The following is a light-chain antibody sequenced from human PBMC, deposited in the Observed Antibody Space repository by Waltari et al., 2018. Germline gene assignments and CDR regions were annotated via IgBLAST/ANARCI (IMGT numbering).Light chain of an antibody. Sequence: NFMLTQPHPVSESPGKTVTISCTRSSGRIASNYVQWYPQRPGSVPTTVIYDDNPRPSGVPDRFSGSIDSSSNSASLTISGLKTEDEADYYCQSYDSSNLFVFGSGTKVTVL. V-gene: IGLV6-57*03. CDR2: DDN. CDR3: QSYDSSNLFV. J-gene: IGLJ6*01. CDR1: SGRIASNY.